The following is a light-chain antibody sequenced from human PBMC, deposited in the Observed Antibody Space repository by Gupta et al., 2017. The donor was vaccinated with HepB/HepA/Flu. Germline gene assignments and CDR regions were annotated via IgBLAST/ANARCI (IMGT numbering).Light chain of an antibody. V-gene: IGKV3-20*01. J-gene: IGKJ2*01. CDR1: QCVSSTY. CDR3: QQCIITPYT. Sequence: EIVLTQSPASLSLSPGERGTLSCRASQCVSSTYLAWYQHKPGQAPRLLIYGASSRATDIPDRFTGSGSGTDFTLTISRLEPEDVAVYYCQQCIITPYTFGQGTKLEIK. CDR2: GAS.